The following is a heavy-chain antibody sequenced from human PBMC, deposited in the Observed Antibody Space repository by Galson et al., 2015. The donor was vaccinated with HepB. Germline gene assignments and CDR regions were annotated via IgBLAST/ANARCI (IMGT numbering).Heavy chain of an antibody. D-gene: IGHD3-10*01. Sequence: SVKVSCKASGYTFTSYAMHWVRQAPGQRLEWMGWINAGNGNTKYSQKFQGRVTITRDTSASTAYMELSSLRSEDTAVYYCARGRATTIWFGELWYAFDIWGQGTMVTVSS. CDR3: ARGRATTIWFGELWYAFDI. J-gene: IGHJ3*02. CDR2: INAGNGNT. V-gene: IGHV1-3*01. CDR1: GYTFTSYA.